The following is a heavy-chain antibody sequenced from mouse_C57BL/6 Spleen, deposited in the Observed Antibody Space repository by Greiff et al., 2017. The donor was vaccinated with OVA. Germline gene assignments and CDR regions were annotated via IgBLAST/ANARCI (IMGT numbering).Heavy chain of an antibody. CDR1: GYTFTDYY. CDR2: IYPGSGNT. V-gene: IGHV1-76*01. CDR3: ARSGLRPDYAMDY. D-gene: IGHD2-4*01. J-gene: IGHJ4*01. Sequence: QVTLKVSGAELVRPGASVKLSCKASGYTFTDYYINWVKQRPGQGLEWIARIYPGSGNTYYNEKFKGKATLTAEKSSSTAYMQLSSLTSEDSAVYFCARSGLRPDYAMDYWGQGTSVTVSS.